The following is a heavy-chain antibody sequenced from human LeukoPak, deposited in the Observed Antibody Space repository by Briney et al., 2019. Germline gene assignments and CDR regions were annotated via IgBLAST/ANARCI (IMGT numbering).Heavy chain of an antibody. CDR2: ISGSGGST. Sequence: GGSLRLSCAASGFTFSSYAMSWVRQAPGKGLEWVSAISGSGGSTYYADSVKGRFTISRDNSKNTLYLQMNSLRAEDTAVYYCAKDPSSGSYYTGYFDYWGQGTLVTVSS. CDR3: AKDPSSGSYYTGYFDY. CDR1: GFTFSSYA. V-gene: IGHV3-23*01. J-gene: IGHJ4*02. D-gene: IGHD1-26*01.